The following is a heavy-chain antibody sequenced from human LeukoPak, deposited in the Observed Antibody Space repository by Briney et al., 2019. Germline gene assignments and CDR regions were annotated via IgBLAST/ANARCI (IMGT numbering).Heavy chain of an antibody. D-gene: IGHD3-16*01. V-gene: IGHV1-69*05. CDR2: IIPIFGTA. J-gene: IGHJ1*01. CDR3: ARDPTFNGGHFQH. CDR1: GGTFSSYA. Sequence: ASVKVSCKASGGTFSSYAISWVRQAPGQGLEWMGGIIPIFGTANYAQKFQGRVTITTDESTSTAYMELSSLRSEDTAVYYCARDPTFNGGHFQHWGQGTLVTVSS.